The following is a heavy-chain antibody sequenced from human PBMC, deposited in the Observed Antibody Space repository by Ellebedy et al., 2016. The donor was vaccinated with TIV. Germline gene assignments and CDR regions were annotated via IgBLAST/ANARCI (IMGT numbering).Heavy chain of an antibody. D-gene: IGHD3-22*01. CDR3: AKDLRYYYDSSGYYYAGRSPGYCLEY. V-gene: IGHV3-23*01. Sequence: GESLKISXSASGFTFNNYAMNWVRQAPGRGLEWVSGISGDADNTHYAGSVKGRFTISRDNTKNTVSLQMNSLRAEDTAVYYCAKDLRYYYDSSGYYYAGRSPGYCLEYWGQGTLVTVSS. J-gene: IGHJ4*02. CDR1: GFTFNNYA. CDR2: ISGDADNT.